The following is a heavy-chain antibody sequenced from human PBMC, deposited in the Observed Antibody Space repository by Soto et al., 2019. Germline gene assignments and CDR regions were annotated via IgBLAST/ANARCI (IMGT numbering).Heavy chain of an antibody. Sequence: QGQLQQWGAGLLKPSETISLTCAGYGGSFSGYYCTWIRQPPGTGLEWIGEINHSGGTNYNPSLKSRVTISVDTSKNQFSLKLTSVIAADTAVYYCARDKITGLFDYWGQGTLVTVSS. V-gene: IGHV4-34*01. CDR3: ARDKITGLFDY. CDR1: GGSFSGYY. CDR2: INHSGGT. D-gene: IGHD2-8*02. J-gene: IGHJ4*02.